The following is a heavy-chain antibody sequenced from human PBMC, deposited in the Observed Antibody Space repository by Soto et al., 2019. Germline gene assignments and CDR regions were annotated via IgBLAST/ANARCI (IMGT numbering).Heavy chain of an antibody. J-gene: IGHJ3*02. D-gene: IGHD2-15*01. Sequence: QVQLVESGGCVVQPGRSLRLSCAASGFTFSSYGMHWVRQAPGKGLEWVAVIWSDGSNKYYADSVKGRFTISRDNSKNTLYLQMNSLRAEDTAVYYCARQVVVVVASSADAFDIWGQGTMVTVSS. CDR1: GFTFSSYG. CDR3: ARQVVVVVASSADAFDI. V-gene: IGHV3-33*01. CDR2: IWSDGSNK.